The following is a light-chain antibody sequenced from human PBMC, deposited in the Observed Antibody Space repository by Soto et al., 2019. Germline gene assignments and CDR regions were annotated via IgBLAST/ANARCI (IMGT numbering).Light chain of an antibody. V-gene: IGKV3-20*01. CDR2: GAS. J-gene: IGKJ1*01. Sequence: EIVSTQSPGTLSLSTGERATLSCRASQSVSSSYLAWYQQKPGQAPRLLIYGASSRATGIPDRFSGSGSGTDFTLTISRLEPEDFAVYYCQQYGSSPRTFGQGTKVDI. CDR1: QSVSSSY. CDR3: QQYGSSPRT.